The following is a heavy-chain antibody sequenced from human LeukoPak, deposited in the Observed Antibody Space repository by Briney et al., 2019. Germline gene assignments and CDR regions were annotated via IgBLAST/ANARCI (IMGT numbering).Heavy chain of an antibody. CDR1: GFTFSDYY. J-gene: IGHJ4*02. CDR3: ARVAIQLWLYYFDY. D-gene: IGHD5-18*01. Sequence: GGSLRLSCAASGFTFSDYYMSWIRQATGKGLEWVSYISSSGSTIYYADSVKGRFTISRDNAKNSLYLQMNSLRAEDTAVYYCARVAIQLWLYYFDYWGQGTLVTVSS. V-gene: IGHV3-11*04. CDR2: ISSSGSTI.